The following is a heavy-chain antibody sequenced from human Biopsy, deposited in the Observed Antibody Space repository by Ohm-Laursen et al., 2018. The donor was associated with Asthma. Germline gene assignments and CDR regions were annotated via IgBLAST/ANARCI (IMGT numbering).Heavy chain of an antibody. V-gene: IGHV1-46*01. CDR1: GPTFSSYA. J-gene: IGHJ4*02. CDR2: INPSGGST. CDR3: ARAGALIVGATMGY. Sequence: GASVKVSCKPSGPTFSSYAISWVRQAPGQGLEWMGIINPSGGSTSYAQKFQGRVTMTRDTSTSTVYMELSSLRSEDTAVYYCARAGALIVGATMGYWGQGTLVTVSS. D-gene: IGHD1-26*01.